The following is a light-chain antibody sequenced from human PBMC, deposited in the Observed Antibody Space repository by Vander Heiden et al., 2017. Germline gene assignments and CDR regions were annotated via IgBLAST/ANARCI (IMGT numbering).Light chain of an antibody. CDR2: EGS. CDR1: SSDVGSYNL. CDR3: CSSAGSSTYV. J-gene: IGLJ1*01. Sequence: LTQPASVSGSPGQSITISCTGTSSDVGSYNLVSWYQQHPGKAPKLMRYEGSKRPSGVSNRVSGSKSGTTDSLTISGLQAEDDAYYDCCSSAGSSTYVFGTGTKVTVL. V-gene: IGLV2-23*01.